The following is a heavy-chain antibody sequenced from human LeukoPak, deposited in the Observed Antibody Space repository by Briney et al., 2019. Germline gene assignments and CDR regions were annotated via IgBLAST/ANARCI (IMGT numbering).Heavy chain of an antibody. V-gene: IGHV4-4*07. D-gene: IGHD5-18*01. J-gene: IGHJ6*02. CDR3: ARDPRTATGYYYYGMDV. Sequence: PSETLSLTCTVSGGSISSYYWSWIRQPAGKGLEWIGRIYTSGSTNYNPSLKSRVTMSVDTSKNQFSLKLSSVTAADTAVYYCARDPRTATGYYYYGMDVWGQGTTVTVSS. CDR1: GGSISSYY. CDR2: IYTSGST.